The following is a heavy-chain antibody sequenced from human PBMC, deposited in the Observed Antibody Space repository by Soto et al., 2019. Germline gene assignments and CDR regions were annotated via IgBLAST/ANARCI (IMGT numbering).Heavy chain of an antibody. D-gene: IGHD2-15*01. Sequence: PSDTLSLSCTVSGGSIRSYYWSWIRQPPGKGLEWIGYIYYSGSTNYNPSLKSRVTISVDTSKNQFSLKLSSVTAADTAVYYCARGVDCSGGSCYSDYWGQGTLVTVSS. J-gene: IGHJ4*02. CDR3: ARGVDCSGGSCYSDY. V-gene: IGHV4-59*07. CDR2: IYYSGST. CDR1: GGSIRSYY.